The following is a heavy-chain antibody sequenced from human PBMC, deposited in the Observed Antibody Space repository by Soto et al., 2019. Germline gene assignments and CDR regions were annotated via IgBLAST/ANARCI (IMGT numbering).Heavy chain of an antibody. V-gene: IGHV1-8*01. D-gene: IGHD3-22*01. CDR2: MNPNSGNT. Sequence: ASVKVSCKASGYTFTSYDINWVRQATGQGLEWMGWMNPNSGNTGYAQKFQGRVTMTRNTSISTAYMELSSLGSEDTAVYYCARYAYYDSSGYPAFDYWGQGTLVTVSS. CDR3: ARYAYYDSSGYPAFDY. J-gene: IGHJ4*02. CDR1: GYTFTSYD.